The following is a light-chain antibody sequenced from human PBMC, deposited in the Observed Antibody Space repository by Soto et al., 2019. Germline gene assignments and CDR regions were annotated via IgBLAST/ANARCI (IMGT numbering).Light chain of an antibody. J-gene: IGKJ4*01. CDR2: GAS. CDR1: QIVSSSY. Sequence: EIVLTQSPGTLSLSPGERATLSCRASQIVSSSYLAWYQQKPGQAPRHLLYGASSMATGIPDTFSGSGSGTDYTLTISTLEPEDSAVYYCHTYGSSPLTFGGGTKVEIK. V-gene: IGKV3-20*01. CDR3: HTYGSSPLT.